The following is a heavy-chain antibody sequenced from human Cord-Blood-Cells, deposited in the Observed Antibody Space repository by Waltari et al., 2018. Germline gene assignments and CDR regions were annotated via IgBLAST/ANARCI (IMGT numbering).Heavy chain of an antibody. Sequence: QVQLQESGPGLVKPSETLSLTCTVSGGSISSHYWSWIRQPPGKGLEWLGYIYYRGGTNYNPSHKSRVTISVDTSKNQFSLKLSSVTAADTAVYYCARFPSTGDRAFDLWGRGTLVTVSS. D-gene: IGHD7-27*01. V-gene: IGHV4-59*11. J-gene: IGHJ2*01. CDR2: IYYRGGT. CDR1: GGSISSHY. CDR3: ARFPSTGDRAFDL.